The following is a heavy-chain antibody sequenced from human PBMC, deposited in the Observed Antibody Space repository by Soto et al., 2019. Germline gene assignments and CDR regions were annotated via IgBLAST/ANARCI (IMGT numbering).Heavy chain of an antibody. D-gene: IGHD1-26*01. Sequence: RWVRQASGKGLEWVSAISGSGGSTYYADSVKGRFTISRDNSKNTRDRQMSSLRGEDTVGYDGAKELFVSAEYGIRYW. CDR2: ISGSGGST. CDR3: AKELFVSAEYGIRYW. V-gene: IGHV3-23*01. J-gene: IGHJ2*01.